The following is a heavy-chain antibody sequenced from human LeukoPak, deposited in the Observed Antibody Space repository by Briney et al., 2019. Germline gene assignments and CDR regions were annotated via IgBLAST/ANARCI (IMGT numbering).Heavy chain of an antibody. CDR1: GGSISSSNYY. CDR2: IYYSGST. J-gene: IGHJ6*03. Sequence: SETLSLTCTVSGGSISSSNYYWGWIRQPPGKGLEWIGNIYYSGSTFYNPSLKSRVTISVDTSKSQFSLKLSSVTAADTAVYYCARTANYYYNYMDVWGKGTTVTVSS. CDR3: ARTANYYYNYMDV. V-gene: IGHV4-39*07.